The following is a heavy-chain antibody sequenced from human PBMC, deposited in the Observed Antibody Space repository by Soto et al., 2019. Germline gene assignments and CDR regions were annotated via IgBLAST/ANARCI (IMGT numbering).Heavy chain of an antibody. CDR1: GFTFSTYA. D-gene: IGHD2-8*02. CDR2: ITTSGGNT. V-gene: IGHV3-23*01. Sequence: EVQLLESGGGLVQPGGSLRLSCAASGFTFSTYAMSWVRQAPGKGLEWVSTITTSGGNTYYADYVQGRFTISRDNSKNTLYRQMSSLRAEDTAVYYCAGRYCTVGVCYTNYYYYIDVWGKGTTVTVSS. CDR3: AGRYCTVGVCYTNYYYYIDV. J-gene: IGHJ6*03.